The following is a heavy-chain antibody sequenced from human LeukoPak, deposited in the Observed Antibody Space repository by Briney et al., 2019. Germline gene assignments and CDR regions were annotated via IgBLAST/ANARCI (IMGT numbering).Heavy chain of an antibody. CDR2: ISSSSSTI. Sequence: RAGGSLRLSGAASGFTFSSYSMNWVRQAPGKGLEWVSYISSSSSTIYYADSVKGRFTISRDNAKNSLYLQMNSLRAEDTAVYYCARGRETAMVSWYFDYWAREPWSPSPQ. V-gene: IGHV3-48*01. D-gene: IGHD5-18*01. CDR1: GFTFSSYS. J-gene: IGHJ4*02. CDR3: ARGRETAMVSWYFDY.